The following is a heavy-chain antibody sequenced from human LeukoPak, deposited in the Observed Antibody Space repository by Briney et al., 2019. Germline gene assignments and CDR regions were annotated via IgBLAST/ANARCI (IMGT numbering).Heavy chain of an antibody. CDR1: GASITIPDYY. D-gene: IGHD6-6*01. J-gene: IGHJ4*02. CDR2: IYTSGST. V-gene: IGHV4-4*07. CDR3: ARDTLVRAADY. Sequence: SGTLSLTCAVSGASITIPDYYWSWIRQPAGKGLEWIGRIYTSGSTNYNPSLKSRVTMSVDTSKNQFSLKLSSVTAADTAVYYCARDTLVRAADYWGQGTLVTVSS.